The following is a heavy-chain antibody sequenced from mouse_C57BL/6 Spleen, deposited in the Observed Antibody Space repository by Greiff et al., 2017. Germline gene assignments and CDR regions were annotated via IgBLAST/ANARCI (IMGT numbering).Heavy chain of an antibody. J-gene: IGHJ3*01. CDR3: ARPHYGNYLAWFAY. Sequence: EVKLVESGGGLVKPGGSLKLSCAASGFTFSDYGMHWVRQAPEKGLEWVAYISSGSSTIYYADTVKGRFTISRDNAKNTLFLQMTSLRSEDTAMYYCARPHYGNYLAWFAYWGQGTLVTVSA. CDR1: GFTFSDYG. V-gene: IGHV5-17*01. D-gene: IGHD2-1*01. CDR2: ISSGSSTI.